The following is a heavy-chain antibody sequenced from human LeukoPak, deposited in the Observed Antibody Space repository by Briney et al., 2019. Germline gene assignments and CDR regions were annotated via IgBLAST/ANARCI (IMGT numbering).Heavy chain of an antibody. CDR2: IRNKAYGGTT. CDR3: TRHHYGSGSSGFDY. J-gene: IGHJ4*02. V-gene: IGHV3-49*04. CDR1: GFTFSSYW. D-gene: IGHD3-10*01. Sequence: GGSLRLSCAPSGFTFSSYWMSWVRPAPGKGLDWVGFIRNKAYGGTTEYAASVKGRFTISRDDSKSIAYLQMNSLKTEDTAVYYCTRHHYGSGSSGFDYWGQGTLVTVSS.